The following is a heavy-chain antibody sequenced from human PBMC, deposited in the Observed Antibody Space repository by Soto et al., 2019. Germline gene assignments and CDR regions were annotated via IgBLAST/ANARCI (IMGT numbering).Heavy chain of an antibody. Sequence: EVQLLESGGGLVQPGGSLSLTCAASGFTFSSLALSWFRQPPGKGQEWVSAISGSGGSTYYADSVKGRFTTSSDNPKNTLYLQMNSLRAEDTAVYYCAKDGRNDYIWGSYREYYYYYYMDVWGKGTTVTVSS. J-gene: IGHJ6*03. V-gene: IGHV3-23*01. CDR1: GFTFSSLA. CDR3: AKDGRNDYIWGSYREYYYYYYMDV. D-gene: IGHD3-16*02. CDR2: ISGSGGST.